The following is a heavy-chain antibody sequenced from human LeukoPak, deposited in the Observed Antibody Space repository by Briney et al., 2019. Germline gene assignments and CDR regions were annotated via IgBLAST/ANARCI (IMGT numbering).Heavy chain of an antibody. CDR3: ARSYSSGWHYFDY. Sequence: SETLSLTCTVSGGSVSAYHWNWIRQSPGKGLEWIGYVYYSGGTNYNPSLKGRVTISLDTSKNQFSLRLSSVTAADTAVYYCARSYSSGWHYFDYWGQGTLVTVSS. CDR1: GGSVSAYH. D-gene: IGHD6-19*01. CDR2: VYYSGGT. J-gene: IGHJ4*02. V-gene: IGHV4-59*02.